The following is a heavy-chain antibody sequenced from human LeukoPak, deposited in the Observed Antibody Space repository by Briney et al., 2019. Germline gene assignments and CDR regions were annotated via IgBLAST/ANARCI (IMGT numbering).Heavy chain of an antibody. CDR3: AKPYSSGWDNWFGP. CDR1: GFTFDDYA. J-gene: IGHJ5*02. D-gene: IGHD6-19*01. CDR2: ISWSSGSI. V-gene: IGHV3-9*01. Sequence: GGSLRLSCAASGFTFDDYAMHWVRQAPGKGLEWVSGISWSSGSIGYADSVKGRFTISRNNAKNSLYLQMNSLRAEDTAVYYCAKPYSSGWDNWFGPWGQGTLVTVSS.